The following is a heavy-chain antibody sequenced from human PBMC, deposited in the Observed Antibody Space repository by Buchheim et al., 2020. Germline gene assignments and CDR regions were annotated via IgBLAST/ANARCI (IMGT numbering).Heavy chain of an antibody. CDR3: AKDGGDIVVVPAAISTSTNYGMDV. J-gene: IGHJ6*02. D-gene: IGHD2-2*02. CDR2: ISYDGSNK. CDR1: GFTFSSYG. Sequence: QVQLVESGGGVVQPGRSLRLSCAASGFTFSSYGMHWVRQAPGKGLEWVAVISYDGSNKYYAESVKGRFTISRDNSKNQLYLQMNSLRAEDTAVYYCAKDGGDIVVVPAAISTSTNYGMDVWGQGTT. V-gene: IGHV3-30*18.